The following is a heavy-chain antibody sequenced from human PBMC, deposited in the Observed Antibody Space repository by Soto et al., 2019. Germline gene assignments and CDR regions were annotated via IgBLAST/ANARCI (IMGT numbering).Heavy chain of an antibody. CDR3: ARVIAVAGTYYYYGMDV. CDR2: IYYSGST. D-gene: IGHD6-19*01. CDR1: GGSISSYY. V-gene: IGHV4-59*12. Sequence: SETLSLTCTVSGGSISSYYWSWIRQPPGKGLEWIGYIYYSGSTNYNPSLKSRVTISVDKSKNQFSLKLSSVTAADTAVYYCARVIAVAGTYYYYGMDVWGQGTTVTVSS. J-gene: IGHJ6*02.